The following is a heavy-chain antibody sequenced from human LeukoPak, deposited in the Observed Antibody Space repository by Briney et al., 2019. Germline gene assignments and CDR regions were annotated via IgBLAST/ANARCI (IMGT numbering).Heavy chain of an antibody. Sequence: GGSLRLSCAASGFTFSNYAMTWVRQAPGKGLDWVSTIISSGSTTFYADSVKGRFTLSRDNYKNTLYLQMNSLRAEDTAGYYCSKEVNENSHYDAFDIWGRGTIATVSS. V-gene: IGHV3-23*01. CDR3: SKEVNENSHYDAFDI. J-gene: IGHJ3*02. CDR2: IISSGSTT. D-gene: IGHD1-7*01. CDR1: GFTFSNYA.